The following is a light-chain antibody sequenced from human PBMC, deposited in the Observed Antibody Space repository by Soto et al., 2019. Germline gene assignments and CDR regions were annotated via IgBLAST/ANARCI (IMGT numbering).Light chain of an antibody. Sequence: QSVLTQPPSASGTPGQRVTISCSGSSSNIGSNTVNWYQHLPGTAPKLLIYSNNQRPSGVPDRFSGSKSGTSASLAISGLQSEDEADYYCAPWDDSRNGYVFGTGTKVTVL. CDR3: APWDDSRNGYV. CDR2: SNN. CDR1: SSNIGSNT. V-gene: IGLV1-44*01. J-gene: IGLJ1*01.